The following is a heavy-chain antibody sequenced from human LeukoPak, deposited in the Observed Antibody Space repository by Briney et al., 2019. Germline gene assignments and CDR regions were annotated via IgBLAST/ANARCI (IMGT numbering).Heavy chain of an antibody. CDR2: FDPEDGET. J-gene: IGHJ4*02. V-gene: IGHV1-24*01. CDR1: GYTLSEFS. Sequence: ASVKVSCEVSGYTLSEFSMHWVRQAPGKGLEWMGGFDPEDGETIYAQKFQGRVSMTEDTSTDTAYMELSSLRSEDTAVYYCVASSPQNWKAHDYWGQGTLVTVSS. CDR3: VASSPQNWKAHDY. D-gene: IGHD1-1*01.